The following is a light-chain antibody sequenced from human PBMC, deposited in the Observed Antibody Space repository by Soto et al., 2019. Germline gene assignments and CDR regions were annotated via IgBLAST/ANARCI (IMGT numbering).Light chain of an antibody. CDR3: SSYAGRSTVI. CDR2: EAS. Sequence: QSALTQPASVSGSPGQSITISCTGTSSDVGSYKLVSWYQQHPGKAPKLMIYEASERPSGVSNRFSGSKSGNTASLTISGLQAEDEADYYCSSYAGRSTVIFGGGTKVTVL. J-gene: IGLJ2*01. V-gene: IGLV2-23*01. CDR1: SSDVGSYKL.